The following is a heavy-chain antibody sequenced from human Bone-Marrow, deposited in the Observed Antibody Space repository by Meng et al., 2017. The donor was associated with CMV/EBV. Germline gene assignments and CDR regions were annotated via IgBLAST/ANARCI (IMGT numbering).Heavy chain of an antibody. CDR2: ITHSGST. Sequence: QGPLQPGGAGVLKPSETLSLTFGVYVAPFSGYWSLVRQPPGKGLEWIGEITHSGSTNYNVSLKSRVTISIDTSKNQFSLKLSSVTATDTAVYYCAPGFRSWSGSYSSWGQGTLVTVSS. CDR3: APGFRSWSGSYSS. D-gene: IGHD1-26*01. CDR1: VAPFSGY. J-gene: IGHJ4*02. V-gene: IGHV4-34*01.